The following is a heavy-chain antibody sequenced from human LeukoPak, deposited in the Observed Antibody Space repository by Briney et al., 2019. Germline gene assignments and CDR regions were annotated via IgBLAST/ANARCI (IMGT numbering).Heavy chain of an antibody. CDR3: ARLTFTATTFVY. V-gene: IGHV3-7*01. D-gene: IGHD5-24*01. CDR1: GFSISNYW. Sequence: PGGSLRLSCAASGFSISNYWMSWVRQAPGKGLEWVANINPDGSDKKHLDSVEGRFTISRDNAENSLYLQMNNLRAEDTAIYYCARLTFTATTFVYWGQGTLVTVSS. CDR2: INPDGSDK. J-gene: IGHJ4*02.